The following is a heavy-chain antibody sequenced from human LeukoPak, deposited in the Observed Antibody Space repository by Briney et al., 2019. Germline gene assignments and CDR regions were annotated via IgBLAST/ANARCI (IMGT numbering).Heavy chain of an antibody. CDR2: IHHSGSA. CDR3: ARQGDYVVDY. CDR1: GGSISSGYW. D-gene: IGHD3-16*01. V-gene: IGHV4-4*02. J-gene: IGHJ4*02. Sequence: PSGTLSLTCTVSGGSISSGYWWSWVRQPPGKGLEWIAEIHHSGSANYSPSLKSRVTISVDKSNNQFSLNLSSVTAADTAVYYCARQGDYVVDYWGQGTLVTVSS.